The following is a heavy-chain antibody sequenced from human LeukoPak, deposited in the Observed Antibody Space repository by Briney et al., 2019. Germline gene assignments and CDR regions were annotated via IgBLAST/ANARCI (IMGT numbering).Heavy chain of an antibody. CDR1: GFTVSSNY. V-gene: IGHV3-66*01. D-gene: IGHD6-19*01. J-gene: IGHJ4*02. CDR3: AAGIAVGGVNTQRGY. CDR2: IYSGGST. Sequence: PGGSLRLSCAASGFTVSSNYMSWVRQAPGKGLEWVSVIYSGGSTYYADSVKGRFTISRDNSKNTLYLQVNSPRVEDTAVYYCAAGIAVGGVNTQRGYWGQGTLVTVSS.